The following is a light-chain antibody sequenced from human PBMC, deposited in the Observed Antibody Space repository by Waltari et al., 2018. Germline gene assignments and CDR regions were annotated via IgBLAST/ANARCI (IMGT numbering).Light chain of an antibody. V-gene: IGLV3-1*01. CDR1: KLGDKN. CDR3: QAWDSSTVV. Sequence: SYGRTQPPSVSLSPGPPASTPCSGAKLGDKNACWYQQKPGPSPSLVIYQDSTRTSGIPARFSGSTSGNTATLTISGTQAMDEADYYCQAWDSSTVVFGGGTKLTVL. CDR2: QDS. J-gene: IGLJ2*01.